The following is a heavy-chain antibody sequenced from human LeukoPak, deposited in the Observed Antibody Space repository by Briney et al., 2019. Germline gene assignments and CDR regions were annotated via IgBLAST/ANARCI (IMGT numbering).Heavy chain of an antibody. D-gene: IGHD3-22*01. CDR1: GGSISSGGYY. Sequence: SQTLSLTCTVSGGSISSGGYYWSWIRQHPGKGLEWIGYIYYSGSTYYNPSLKSRVTISVDTSKNQFSLKLSSVTAADTAVYYCAREDDSSGYCSSLDYWGQGTLVTVSS. CDR2: IYYSGST. J-gene: IGHJ4*02. CDR3: AREDDSSGYCSSLDY. V-gene: IGHV4-31*03.